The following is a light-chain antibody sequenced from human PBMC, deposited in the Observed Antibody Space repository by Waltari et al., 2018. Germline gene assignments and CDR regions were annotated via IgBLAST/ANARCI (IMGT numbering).Light chain of an antibody. CDR1: QSVGRS. V-gene: IGKV3-20*01. CDR2: DAS. CDR3: QHYVRLPAT. J-gene: IGKJ1*01. Sequence: EIVLTQSPGTLSLSPGERATLACRDSQSVGRSLAWYQQKPEQAPRLLIYDASRRATGIPDRFSGSGSGTDFSLTISRLEPEDFAVYYCQHYVRLPATFGQGTKVEI.